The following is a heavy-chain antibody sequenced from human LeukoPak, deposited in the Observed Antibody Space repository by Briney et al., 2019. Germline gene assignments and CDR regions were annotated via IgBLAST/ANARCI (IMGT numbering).Heavy chain of an antibody. CDR1: GFTFSSYA. J-gene: IGHJ4*02. Sequence: PGGSLRLSCAASGFTFSSYAMHWVRQAPGKGLEWVAVISYDGSNKYYADSVKGRFTISRDNSKNTLYLQMNGLRAEDTAVYYCARDYHEYSSSLGYWGQGTLVTVSS. CDR3: ARDYHEYSSSLGY. D-gene: IGHD6-6*01. V-gene: IGHV3-30-3*01. CDR2: ISYDGSNK.